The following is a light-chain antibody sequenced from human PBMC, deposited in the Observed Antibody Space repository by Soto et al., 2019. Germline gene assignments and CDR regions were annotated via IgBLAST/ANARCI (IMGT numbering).Light chain of an antibody. CDR3: AAWDDSLNGFWV. Sequence: QSVLTQPPSASGTPGQRVTISCSGSNSNVGSNTVNWYQQLPGTAPKVLIYSNNQRPSGVPDRFSGSKSGTSASLAISGLQSEDEADYYCAAWDDSLNGFWVFGGGTKLTVL. J-gene: IGLJ3*02. CDR2: SNN. V-gene: IGLV1-44*01. CDR1: NSNVGSNT.